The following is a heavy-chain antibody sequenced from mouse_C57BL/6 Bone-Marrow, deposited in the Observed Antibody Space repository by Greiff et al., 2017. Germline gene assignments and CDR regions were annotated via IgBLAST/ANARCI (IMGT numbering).Heavy chain of an antibody. CDR3: ARGGGYFYYCDY. J-gene: IGHJ2*01. CDR1: GYSITSGYY. D-gene: IGHD2-3*01. Sequence: EVQLQQSGPGLVKPSQSLSLTCSVTGYSITSGYYWNWIRQFPGNKLEWMGYISYDGSNNYNPSLKNRISITRDTSKNQFFLKLNSVTTEDTATYYCARGGGYFYYCDYWGQGTTLTVSS. V-gene: IGHV3-6*01. CDR2: ISYDGSN.